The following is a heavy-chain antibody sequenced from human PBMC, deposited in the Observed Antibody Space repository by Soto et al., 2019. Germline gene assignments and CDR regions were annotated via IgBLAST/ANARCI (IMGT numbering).Heavy chain of an antibody. V-gene: IGHV4-59*01. J-gene: IGHJ3*02. Sequence: QVQLQESGPGLVKPSETLSLTCTVSGGSISSYYWSWIRQPPGKGLEWIGYIYYSGSTNYNPSLKSRVTISVDTSKNQFSLKLSSVTAADTAVYYCARGGRWLQLGLLDAFDIWGQGTMVTVSS. CDR3: ARGGRWLQLGLLDAFDI. D-gene: IGHD5-12*01. CDR2: IYYSGST. CDR1: GGSISSYY.